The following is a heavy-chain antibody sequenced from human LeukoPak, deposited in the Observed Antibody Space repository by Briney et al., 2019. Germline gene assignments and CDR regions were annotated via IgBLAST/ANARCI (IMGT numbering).Heavy chain of an antibody. V-gene: IGHV3-53*01. CDR2: IYSGGST. CDR1: GFTVSSNY. Sequence: GGSLRLSCAASGFTVSSNYMSWVRQAPGKGLEWVSVIYSGGSTYYADSVKGRFTISRDNSKNTLYLQMNSLRAEDTAVYYCAKTVGVPAAPYYYYYMDVWGKGTTVTVSS. D-gene: IGHD2-2*01. J-gene: IGHJ6*03. CDR3: AKTVGVPAAPYYYYYMDV.